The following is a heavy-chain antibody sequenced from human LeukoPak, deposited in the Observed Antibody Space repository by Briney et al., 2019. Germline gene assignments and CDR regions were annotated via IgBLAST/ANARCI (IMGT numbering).Heavy chain of an antibody. CDR3: ARSIAVAGTVADY. CDR2: ISAYNGNT. V-gene: IGHV1-18*01. J-gene: IGHJ4*02. Sequence: GASVKVSCKASGYTLTSYDISWVRQAPGQGLEWMGWISAYNGNTNYAQKLQGRVTMTTDTSTSTAYMELGSLRSDDTAVYYCARSIAVAGTVADYWGQGTLVTVSS. CDR1: GYTLTSYD. D-gene: IGHD6-19*01.